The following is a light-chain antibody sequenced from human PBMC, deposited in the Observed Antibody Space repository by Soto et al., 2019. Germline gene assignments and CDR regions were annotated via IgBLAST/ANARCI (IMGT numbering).Light chain of an antibody. Sequence: DIQMTQSPSSLSASVGDRVTITCRASQDISNYVCWYQQKPGKVPKLLIFPASTLQSVVPTRFSGGGSGTDFTLTISSLQPEDVATYYCQHCNTVPHTFGPGTKVDLK. CDR2: PAS. CDR1: QDISNY. CDR3: QHCNTVPHT. J-gene: IGKJ3*01. V-gene: IGKV1-27*01.